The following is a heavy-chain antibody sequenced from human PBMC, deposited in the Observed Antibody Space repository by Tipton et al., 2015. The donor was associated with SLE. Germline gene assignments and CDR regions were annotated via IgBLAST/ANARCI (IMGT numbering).Heavy chain of an antibody. CDR1: GAPISSSY. V-gene: IGHV4-59*12. CDR2: IYYSGSA. J-gene: IGHJ6*02. Sequence: TLSLTCTVSGAPISSSYWSWLRRPPGKGLEWIGLIYYSGSANYNPSLKSRVTISMDTSKNQFSLKLTSVTAADTAVYYCARDGGQRVISGTYDFYYYGLDVWGQGTTVTVSS. D-gene: IGHD6-13*01. CDR3: ARDGGQRVISGTYDFYYYGLDV.